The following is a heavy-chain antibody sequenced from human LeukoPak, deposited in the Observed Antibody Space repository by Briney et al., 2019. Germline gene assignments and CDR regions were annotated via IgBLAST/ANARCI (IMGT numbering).Heavy chain of an antibody. CDR2: VYYSGLN. D-gene: IGHD2-21*02. CDR1: GDSIISSY. Sequence: SETLSLTCHVSGDSIISSYWAWIRQPPGKGLEWIGYVYYSGLNNFNPSLKSRVTGSVDTSKSQVSLTLNSVTAADTAIYYCARVRWGDFDPWGQGILVTVSS. J-gene: IGHJ5*02. CDR3: ARVRWGDFDP. V-gene: IGHV4-59*01.